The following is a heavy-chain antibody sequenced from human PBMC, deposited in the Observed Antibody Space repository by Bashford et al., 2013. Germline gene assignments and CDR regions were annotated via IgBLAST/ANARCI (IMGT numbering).Heavy chain of an antibody. CDR2: IYYSGST. D-gene: IGHD2-15*01. Sequence: SSETLSLTCTVSGGSISSGGYYWSWIRQHPGKGLEWIGYIYYSGSTYYNPSLKSRVTISVDTSKNQFSLKLSSVTAADTAVYYCARGGGYCSGGSCLPESYYYYYYMDVWGKGTTVTVSS. J-gene: IGHJ6*03. CDR1: GGSISSGGYY. V-gene: IGHV4-31*03. CDR3: ARGGGYCSGGSCLPESYYYYYYMDV.